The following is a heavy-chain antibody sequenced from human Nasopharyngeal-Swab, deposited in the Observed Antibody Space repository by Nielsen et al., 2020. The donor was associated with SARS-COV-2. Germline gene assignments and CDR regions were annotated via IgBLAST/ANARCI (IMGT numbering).Heavy chain of an antibody. CDR1: GFTFDDYA. CDR2: ISWDGGST. J-gene: IGHJ4*02. CDR3: AKDMVLVDIVVVPAAMHDY. Sequence: GESLKISCAASGFTFDDYAMHWVRQAPGKGLEWVSLISWDGGSTYYADSVKGRFTISRDNSKNSLYLQMNSLRAEDTALYYCAKDMVLVDIVVVPAAMHDYWGQGTLVTVSS. D-gene: IGHD2-2*01. V-gene: IGHV3-43D*04.